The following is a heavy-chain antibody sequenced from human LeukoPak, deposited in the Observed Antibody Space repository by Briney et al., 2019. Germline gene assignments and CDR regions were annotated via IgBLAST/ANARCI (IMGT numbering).Heavy chain of an antibody. CDR1: GGTFSSYA. CDR3: AREAQTPFGVVNPDAFDI. V-gene: IGHV1-69*05. CDR2: IIPIFGTA. Sequence: GASVKVSCKASGGTFSSYAISWVRQAPGQGLEWMGGIIPIFGTANYAQKFQGRVTITTDESTSTAYMELSSLRSEDTAVYYCAREAQTPFGVVNPDAFDIWGQGTMVTVSS. D-gene: IGHD3-3*01. J-gene: IGHJ3*02.